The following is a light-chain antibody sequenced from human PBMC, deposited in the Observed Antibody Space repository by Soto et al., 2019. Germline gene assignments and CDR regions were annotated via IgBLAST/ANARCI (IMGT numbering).Light chain of an antibody. V-gene: IGKV3-15*01. CDR1: QSVGSN. CDR2: GAS. Sequence: EIVMTQSPATLSVSPGERASLSCRASQSVGSNLAWYQQTAGQAPRLLIYGASTRATGIPDRFSGSGSGTEFTLTISSLQSEDFAVYSCQQYTNWPYTFGQGTQLEIK. CDR3: QQYTNWPYT. J-gene: IGKJ2*01.